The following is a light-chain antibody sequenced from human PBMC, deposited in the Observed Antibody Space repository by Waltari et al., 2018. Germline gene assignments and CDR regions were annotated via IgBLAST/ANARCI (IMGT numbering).Light chain of an antibody. CDR1: IETTYP. CDR2: DNR. CDR3: QAFDRNVNGVV. Sequence: QSVLTQPPSVSGAPGQRVTIACIIETTYPVNWYQQIPGTAPKLLIYDNRLRPSGVPDRFSGSRSGASASLAISGLLSVDEADYYCQAFDRNVNGVVFGGGTRLTVL. J-gene: IGLJ3*02. V-gene: IGLV1-40*03.